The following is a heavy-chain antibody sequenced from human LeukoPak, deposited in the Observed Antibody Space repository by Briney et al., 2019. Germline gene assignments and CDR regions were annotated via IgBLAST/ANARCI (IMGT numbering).Heavy chain of an antibody. CDR2: IYTSGST. CDR3: TRHPTPYDAFDC. CDR1: GGSISSYF. J-gene: IGHJ4*02. Sequence: SETLSLTCNVSGGSISSYFLSWIRQSPGKGLEWIGYIYTSGSTNYNPSLRSRVTISLDTSMNQLSPRLSSVTAVDSAVYYCTRHPTPYDAFDCWGQGTLVTVSS. D-gene: IGHD3-22*01. V-gene: IGHV4-4*09.